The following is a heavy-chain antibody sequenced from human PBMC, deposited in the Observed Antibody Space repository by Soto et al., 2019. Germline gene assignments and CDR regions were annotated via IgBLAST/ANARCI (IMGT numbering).Heavy chain of an antibody. CDR2: ISFTGDT. Sequence: SETLSLTCTVSGASVSSGAYYWSWIRQPPGKGLEWIGYISFTGDTTYNPSLKSRVTIAVDTSKNQFSLKLRSATAADTALYYCSRGGHYYNSIIWGKGTLVTVSS. CDR1: GASVSSGAYY. V-gene: IGHV4-61*08. J-gene: IGHJ4*02. D-gene: IGHD3-22*01. CDR3: SRGGHYYNSII.